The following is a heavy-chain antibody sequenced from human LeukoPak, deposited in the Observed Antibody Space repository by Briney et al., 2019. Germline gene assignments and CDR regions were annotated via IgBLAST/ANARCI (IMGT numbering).Heavy chain of an antibody. CDR2: IIPIFGTA. D-gene: IGHD6-13*01. V-gene: IGHV1-69*06. CDR3: ATHIKAAAGTEP. J-gene: IGHJ5*02. CDR1: GGTFSSYA. Sequence: ASVKVSCKASGGTFSSYAISWVRQAPGQGLECMGRIIPIFGTANYAQKFQGRVTITADKSTSTAYMELSSLRSEDTAVYYCATHIKAAAGTEPWGQGTLVTVSS.